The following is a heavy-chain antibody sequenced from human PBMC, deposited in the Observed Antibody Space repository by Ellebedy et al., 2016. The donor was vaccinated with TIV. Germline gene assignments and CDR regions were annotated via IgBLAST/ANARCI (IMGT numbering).Heavy chain of an antibody. CDR2: IYDSGTT. CDR3: ARLAAAAATFDY. V-gene: IGHV4-59*08. Sequence: MPSETLSLTCTVSGGSISSYYWSWIRQPPGKGLEWIGFIYDSGTTNYNPSLKSRVTIAVDTSKNQFSLKLTSVTAADTAIYYCARLAAAAATFDYWGQGTLVTVSS. J-gene: IGHJ4*02. D-gene: IGHD6-13*01. CDR1: GGSISSYY.